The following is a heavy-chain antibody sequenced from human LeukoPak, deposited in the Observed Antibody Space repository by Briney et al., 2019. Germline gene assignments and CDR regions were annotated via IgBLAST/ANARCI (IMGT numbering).Heavy chain of an antibody. CDR3: ARTTEGGYTYGYFYYYYMDV. CDR1: GGSISSSSHY. Sequence: SETLSLTCTVSGGSISSSSHYWGWIRQPPGKGLEWIGSIYYSENTYYKPSLKSRVTISVDTSKNQFSLKLTSVTAADTAVYYCARTTEGGYTYGYFYYYYMDVWGRGTTVTISS. V-gene: IGHV4-39*07. D-gene: IGHD5-18*01. CDR2: IYYSENT. J-gene: IGHJ6*03.